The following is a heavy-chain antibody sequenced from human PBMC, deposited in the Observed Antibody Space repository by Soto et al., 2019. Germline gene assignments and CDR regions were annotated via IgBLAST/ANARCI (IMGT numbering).Heavy chain of an antibody. Sequence: GGALILSCAASGFPFSSYKFNWVRQAPGKGLEWVSSISSGSSYIYYADSVKGRFTISRDNAKNSLYLQMNSLRAEDTAVYYCARDSRLTIDYWGQGTLVTVSS. D-gene: IGHD3-10*01. J-gene: IGHJ4*02. CDR3: ARDSRLTIDY. CDR1: GFPFSSYK. CDR2: ISSGSSYI. V-gene: IGHV3-21*06.